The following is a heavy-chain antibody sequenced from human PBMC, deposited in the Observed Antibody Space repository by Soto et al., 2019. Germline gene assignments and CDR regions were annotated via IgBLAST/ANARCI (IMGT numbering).Heavy chain of an antibody. J-gene: IGHJ2*01. CDR3: ARGLGYCISTSCYDWYFDL. CDR1: GFTFSSYS. CDR2: ISSSSSTI. Sequence: EVQLVESGGGLVQPGGSLRLSCAASGFTFSSYSMNWVRHAPGKGLEWVSYISSSSSTIYYADSVKGRFTISRDNAKNSLYRQMNSLRDEDTAVYYCARGLGYCISTSCYDWYFDLWGRGTLVTVSS. V-gene: IGHV3-48*02. D-gene: IGHD2-2*01.